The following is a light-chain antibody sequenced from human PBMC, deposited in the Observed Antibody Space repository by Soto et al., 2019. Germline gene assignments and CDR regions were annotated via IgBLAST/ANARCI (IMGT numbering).Light chain of an antibody. CDR2: KAS. CDR1: QSADIW. CDR3: HQHKSYPWT. J-gene: IGKJ1*01. Sequence: DIPVTQSPSTLSASVGDRVTITCRASQSADIWLAWYQQKPGKAPKLLIQKASSLESGVPSRFSGSGYGTEFTLTISSLQPDDSATYYCHQHKSYPWTFGQGTKVEI. V-gene: IGKV1-5*03.